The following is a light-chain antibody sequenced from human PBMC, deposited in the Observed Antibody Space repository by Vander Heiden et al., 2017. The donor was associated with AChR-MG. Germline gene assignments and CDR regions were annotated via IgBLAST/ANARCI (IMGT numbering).Light chain of an antibody. Sequence: QSALTQPPSTSGTPGQRVTIPCSGSSSNIGSNNVNWYQHLPGTAPKLLIYRNNRRPSGVPDRFSGSKSGNSASLAISGVQSEDEADYYCAVWDDSLNGVVFGGGTKLTVV. J-gene: IGLJ2*01. CDR3: AVWDDSLNGVV. V-gene: IGLV1-44*01. CDR2: RNN. CDR1: SSNIGSNN.